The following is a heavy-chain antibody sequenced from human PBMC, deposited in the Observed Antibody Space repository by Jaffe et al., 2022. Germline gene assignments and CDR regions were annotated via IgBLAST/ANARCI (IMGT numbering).Heavy chain of an antibody. CDR2: IIPIFGTA. V-gene: IGHV1-69*01. Sequence: QVQLVQSGAEVKKPGSSVKVSCKASGGTFSSYAISWVRQAPGQGLEWMGGIIPIFGTANYAQKFQGRVTITADESTSTAYMELSSLRSEDTAVYYCAREGHYDFWSVDHKLNWFDPWGQGTLVTVSS. CDR3: AREGHYDFWSVDHKLNWFDP. J-gene: IGHJ5*02. CDR1: GGTFSSYA. D-gene: IGHD3-3*01.